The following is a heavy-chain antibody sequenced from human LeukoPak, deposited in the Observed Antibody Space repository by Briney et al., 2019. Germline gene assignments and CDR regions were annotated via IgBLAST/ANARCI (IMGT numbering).Heavy chain of an antibody. V-gene: IGHV3-48*03. J-gene: IGHJ4*02. Sequence: AGGSLRLSCAASGFIFSSYEVNWVRQAPGKGLEWVSYITSSGSTIYYADSVKGRFTISRDNAKNSLSLQMNSVRPEDTAVYYCARADRTSWFDYWGQGTLVTVSS. CDR3: ARADRTSWFDY. CDR2: ITSSGSTI. CDR1: GFIFSSYE. D-gene: IGHD2-2*01.